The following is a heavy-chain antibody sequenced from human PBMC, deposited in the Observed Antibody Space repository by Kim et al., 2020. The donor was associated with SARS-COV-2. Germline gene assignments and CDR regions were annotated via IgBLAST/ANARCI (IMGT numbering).Heavy chain of an antibody. Sequence: GGSLRLSCVASGFTFSKYWMNWVRQAPGKGLEWVAMINQDGSEKYYMDSVKGRFTISRDNAKNSLYLQMNSLRAEDTAFYYCARDKSTTWFFGWEFDYGGQGTLVPLSS. CDR3: ARDKSTTWFFGWEFDY. J-gene: IGHJ4*01. D-gene: IGHD2-2*01. CDR2: INQDGSEK. V-gene: IGHV3-7*03. CDR1: GFTFSKYW.